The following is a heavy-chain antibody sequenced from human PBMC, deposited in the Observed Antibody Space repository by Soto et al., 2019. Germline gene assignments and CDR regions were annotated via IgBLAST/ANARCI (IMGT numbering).Heavy chain of an antibody. D-gene: IGHD5-12*01. CDR1: GFTFSSYS. Sequence: RGGSLRLSCAASGFTFSSYSMNWVRQAPGKGLEWVSSIRSSSSYIYYADSVKGRFTISRDNVKNSLYLQMNSLRAEDTAVYYCAREEDGYNTGLDYWGQGTLVTVS. V-gene: IGHV3-21*01. CDR3: AREEDGYNTGLDY. CDR2: IRSSSSYI. J-gene: IGHJ4*02.